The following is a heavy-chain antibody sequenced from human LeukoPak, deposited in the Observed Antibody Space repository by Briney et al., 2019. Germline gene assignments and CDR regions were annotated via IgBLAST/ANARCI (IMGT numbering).Heavy chain of an antibody. J-gene: IGHJ4*02. V-gene: IGHV1-69*01. Sequence: SVKVSCKASGGTLSSYAISWVRQAPGQGLEWMGGIIPIFGTANYAQKYQGRVTITADESTSSAYMELSSLRSEDTAVYYCARDGVGQLKFLSYWGQGTLVTVSS. CDR2: IIPIFGTA. D-gene: IGHD3-3*01. CDR1: GGTLSSYA. CDR3: ARDGVGQLKFLSY.